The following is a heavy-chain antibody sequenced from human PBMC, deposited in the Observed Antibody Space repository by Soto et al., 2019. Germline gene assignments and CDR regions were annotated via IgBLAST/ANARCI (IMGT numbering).Heavy chain of an antibody. CDR2: ISYDGSNK. CDR3: ARGAVASGMDV. V-gene: IGHV3-30-3*01. Sequence: GGSLRLSCAASGFTFSSYAMHWVRQAPGKGLEWVAVISYDGSNKYYADSVKGRFTISRDNSKNTLYLQMSSLRAEDTAVYYCARGAVASGMDVWGQGTTVTVSS. CDR1: GFTFSSYA. J-gene: IGHJ6*02. D-gene: IGHD6-19*01.